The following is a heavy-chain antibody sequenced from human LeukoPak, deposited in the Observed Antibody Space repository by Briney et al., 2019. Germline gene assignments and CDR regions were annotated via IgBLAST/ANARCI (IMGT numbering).Heavy chain of an antibody. V-gene: IGHV4-38-2*02. Sequence: SETLSLTCTVSGYSISSGYYWGWIRQPPGKGLEWFGSIYHSGSTYYNPSLKSRVTISVDTSKNQFSLKLSSVTAADSAVYYCARGWSSGYYNDAFDIWGQGTMVTVSS. CDR1: GYSISSGYY. CDR3: ARGWSSGYYNDAFDI. CDR2: IYHSGST. D-gene: IGHD3-22*01. J-gene: IGHJ3*02.